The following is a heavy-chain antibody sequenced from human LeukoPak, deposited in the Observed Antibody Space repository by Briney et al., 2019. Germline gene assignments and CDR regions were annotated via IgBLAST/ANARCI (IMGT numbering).Heavy chain of an antibody. CDR3: ARGIRPIRVYFDY. CDR2: IRSKAYGGTT. D-gene: IGHD4-17*01. V-gene: IGHV3-49*03. J-gene: IGHJ4*02. CDR1: GFTFDDSP. Sequence: GRSLRLSCTASGFTFDDSPMSWFRQAPGKGLEWVSFIRSKAYGGTTEYAASVKGRFSISIIDSKSIAYLQMNSLKTEDTAVYYCARGIRPIRVYFDYWGQGTLVTVSS.